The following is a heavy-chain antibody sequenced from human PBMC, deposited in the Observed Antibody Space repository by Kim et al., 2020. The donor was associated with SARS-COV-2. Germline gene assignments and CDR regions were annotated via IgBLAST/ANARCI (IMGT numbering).Heavy chain of an antibody. Sequence: ASVKVSCKASGYTFTTYGIGWVRQAPGQGLEWMAWINANNGYTNYAQKFLGRVTVTTDTPTTTGYLELRSLTLDDTAVYFCARAPKGGHDYWGQGTLIIV. CDR2: INANNGYT. J-gene: IGHJ4*01. D-gene: IGHD3-16*01. CDR1: GYTFTTYG. CDR3: ARAPKGGHDY. V-gene: IGHV1-18*01.